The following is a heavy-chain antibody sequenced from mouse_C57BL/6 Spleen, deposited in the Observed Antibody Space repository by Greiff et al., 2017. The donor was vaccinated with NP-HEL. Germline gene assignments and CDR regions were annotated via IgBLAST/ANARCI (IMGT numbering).Heavy chain of an antibody. V-gene: IGHV1-82*01. J-gene: IGHJ2*01. CDR3: AIWITTVVAKDY. CDR1: GYAFSSSW. Sequence: VQLQQSGPELVKPGASVKISCKASGYAFSSSWMNWVKQRPGKGLEWIGRIYPGDGDTNYNGKFKGKATLTADKFSSTAYMQLSSLTSEDSAVYFCAIWITTVVAKDYWGQGTTLTVSS. D-gene: IGHD1-1*01. CDR2: IYPGDGDT.